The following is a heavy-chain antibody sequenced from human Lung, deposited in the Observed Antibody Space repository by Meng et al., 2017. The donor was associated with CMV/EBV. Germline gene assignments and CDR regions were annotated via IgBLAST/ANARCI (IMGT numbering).Heavy chain of an antibody. CDR2: IRYDGKNE. J-gene: IGHJ6*02. CDR3: AKETGPISGGYYYYGIDV. CDR1: GFTFSSYG. V-gene: IGHV3-30*02. Sequence: GGSLRLXCAASGFTFSSYGMHWVRQAPGKGLEGVAFIRYDGKNEYYADSVKGRFSISRDDSKNTLYLQMNSLRPEDKAVYYYAKETGPISGGYYYYGIDVXGQGXTITVSS. D-gene: IGHD3-3*01.